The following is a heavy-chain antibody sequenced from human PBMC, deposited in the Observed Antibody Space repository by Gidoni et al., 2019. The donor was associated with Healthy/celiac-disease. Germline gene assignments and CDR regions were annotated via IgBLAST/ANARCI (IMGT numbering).Heavy chain of an antibody. D-gene: IGHD6-13*01. CDR2: ISWNSGSI. CDR1: GFTFDDYA. V-gene: IGHV3-9*01. CDR3: AKANIAAAGIDY. J-gene: IGHJ4*02. Sequence: EVQLVASGGGLVQPGRSLRLSCAASGFTFDDYAMHWVRQAPGKGLEWVSGISWNSGSIGYADSVKGRFTISRDNAKNSLYLQMNSLRAEDTALYYCAKANIAAAGIDYWGQGTLVTVSS.